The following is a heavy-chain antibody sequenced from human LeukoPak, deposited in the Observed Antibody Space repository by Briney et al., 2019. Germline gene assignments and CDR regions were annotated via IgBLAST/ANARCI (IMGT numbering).Heavy chain of an antibody. Sequence: GGSLRLSCAASGFTFSSYAMSWVRQAPGKGLEWVSGISGSGGSTYYADSVKGRFSISRDNSKNTLYLQMNSLRAEDTAVYYCAKINQPHYFDSSGYYHHFDYWGQGTLVTVSS. CDR3: AKINQPHYFDSSGYYHHFDY. D-gene: IGHD3-22*01. J-gene: IGHJ4*02. CDR1: GFTFSSYA. CDR2: ISGSGGST. V-gene: IGHV3-23*01.